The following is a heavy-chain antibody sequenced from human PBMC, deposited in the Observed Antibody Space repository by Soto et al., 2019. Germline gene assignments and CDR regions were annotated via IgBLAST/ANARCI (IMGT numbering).Heavy chain of an antibody. D-gene: IGHD3-22*01. CDR1: GFTFSSYG. J-gene: IGHJ4*02. CDR3: AKDPYYYESSCTYYFDY. V-gene: IGHV3-30*18. Sequence: PGGSLRLSCAASGFTFSSYGMHWVRQAPGKGLEWVAVISYDGSNKYYADSVKGRFTISRDNSKNTLYLQMNSLRAEDTAVYYCAKDPYYYESSCTYYFDYWGQGT. CDR2: ISYDGSNK.